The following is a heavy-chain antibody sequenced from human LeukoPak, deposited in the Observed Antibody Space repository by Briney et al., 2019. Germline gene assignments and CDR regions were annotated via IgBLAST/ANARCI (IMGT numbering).Heavy chain of an antibody. CDR1: GFTFSGFA. CDR3: ARTSPLWFGELLKFDP. CDR2: VSGVSSDT. J-gene: IGHJ5*02. D-gene: IGHD3-10*01. Sequence: PGGSLRLSCAASGFTFSGFAMSWVRQAPGKGLEWVSAVSGVSSDTYYADSVKGRFTIYRDTSKNTLYLQMNSLRAEDTAVYYCARTSPLWFGELLKFDPWGQGTLVTVSS. V-gene: IGHV3-23*01.